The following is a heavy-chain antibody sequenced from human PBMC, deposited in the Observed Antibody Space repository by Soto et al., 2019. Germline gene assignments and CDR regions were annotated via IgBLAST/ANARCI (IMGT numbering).Heavy chain of an antibody. V-gene: IGHV1-69*01. Sequence: QVQLVQSGAEVKKPGSSVKVSCKASGGTFSSYAISWVRQSPGQGLEWMGGIIPIFGTANYAQKFQGRVTITADESTSTAYMELSSLRSEDTAVYYCARMSSPATVVTRWFDPWGQGPLVTVSS. J-gene: IGHJ5*02. CDR3: ARMSSPATVVTRWFDP. CDR1: GGTFSSYA. D-gene: IGHD4-17*01. CDR2: IIPIFGTA.